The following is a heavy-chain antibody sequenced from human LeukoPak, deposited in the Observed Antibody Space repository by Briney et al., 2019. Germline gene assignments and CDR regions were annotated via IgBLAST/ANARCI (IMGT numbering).Heavy chain of an antibody. CDR3: AKDPYGSGSYQYYFDY. Sequence: GGSLRLSCAASGFTFSSYAMSWVRQAPGKGLEWVSAISGSGGSTYYADSVKGRFIISRDNSKNTLYLQMNSLRAEDTAVYYCAKDPYGSGSYQYYFDYWGQGTLVTVSS. CDR1: GFTFSSYA. D-gene: IGHD3-10*01. J-gene: IGHJ4*02. CDR2: ISGSGGST. V-gene: IGHV3-23*01.